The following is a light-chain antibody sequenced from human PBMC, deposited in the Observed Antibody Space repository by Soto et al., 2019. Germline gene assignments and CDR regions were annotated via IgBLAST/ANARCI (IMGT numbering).Light chain of an antibody. CDR2: DVN. J-gene: IGLJ1*01. CDR3: SSLTTSSTYV. Sequence: QSALSQPASVSGSPGQSITISCTGTSSDFGGYNSLSWYQQHPGKVPKLMIYDVNNRPSGVSYRFSGSKSVNTASLTISGLQSEDEADYYCSSLTTSSTYVFGSGTKVTVL. CDR1: SSDFGGYNS. V-gene: IGLV2-14*01.